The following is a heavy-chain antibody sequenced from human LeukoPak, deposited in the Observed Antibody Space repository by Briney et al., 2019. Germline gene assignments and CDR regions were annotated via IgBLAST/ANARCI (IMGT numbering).Heavy chain of an antibody. CDR1: GFTFSSYW. CDR2: ITSGANT. V-gene: IGHV3-23*01. J-gene: IGHJ4*02. CDR3: AKARAGDITAAFNY. D-gene: IGHD6-13*01. Sequence: GGSLRLSCAASGFTFSSYWMSWVRQAPGKGLEWVSGITSGANTYYADSVKGRFTISRDNSENTLNLQMNSLRAEDTAIYYCAKARAGDITAAFNYWGQGTLVTVSS.